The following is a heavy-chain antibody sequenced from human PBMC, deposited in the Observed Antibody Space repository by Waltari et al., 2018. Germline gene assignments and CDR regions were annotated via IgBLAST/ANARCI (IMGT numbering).Heavy chain of an antibody. V-gene: IGHV4-34*01. CDR1: GGSFRDYS. CDR3: VRAFMVTTFSALRYHDYYGMDV. D-gene: IGHD4-17*01. J-gene: IGHJ6*02. Sequence: QVQLQQWGAGLLKPPETLSLPCAVYGGSFRDYSWSWFRQPPGKGLEWIGEINPSGVTNYNPSLKSRVTISVDTSKNQFSLRLSSVTAADTAVYYCVRAFMVTTFSALRYHDYYGMDVWGQGTAVTVSS. CDR2: INPSGVT.